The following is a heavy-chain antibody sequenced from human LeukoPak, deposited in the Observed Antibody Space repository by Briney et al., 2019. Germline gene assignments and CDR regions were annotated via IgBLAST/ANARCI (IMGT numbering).Heavy chain of an antibody. CDR1: GFTVSSNY. CDR3: ARDYDFWSGPVFDY. D-gene: IGHD3-3*01. CDR2: IYSGGST. V-gene: IGHV3-66*01. Sequence: GGSLRLSCAASGFTVSSNYMSWVRQAPGKGLEWVSVIYSGGSTYYADSVKGRFTISRDNSKNTLYLQMNSLRAEDTAVYYCARDYDFWSGPVFDYWGQGTLVTVSS. J-gene: IGHJ4*02.